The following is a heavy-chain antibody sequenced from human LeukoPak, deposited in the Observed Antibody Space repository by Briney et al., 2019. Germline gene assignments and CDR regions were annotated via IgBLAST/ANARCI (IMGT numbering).Heavy chain of an antibody. V-gene: IGHV1-69*13. CDR1: GGTFSSYA. CDR2: IIPIFGTA. CDR3: ARGSTSGIYYSPNDY. J-gene: IGHJ4*02. Sequence: ASVKVSCKASGGTFSSYAISWVRQAPGQGLEWMGGIIPIFGTANYAQKFQGRVTITADESTNTAYMELSSLSSEDTAIYFCARGSTSGIYYSPNDYWGQGTLVTVSS. D-gene: IGHD3-10*01.